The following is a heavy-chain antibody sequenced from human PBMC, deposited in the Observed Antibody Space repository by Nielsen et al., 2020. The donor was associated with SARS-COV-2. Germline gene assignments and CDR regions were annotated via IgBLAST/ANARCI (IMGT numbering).Heavy chain of an antibody. V-gene: IGHV1-18*01. Sequence: WVRQAPGQGLEWMGWISAYNGNTNYAQKLQGRVTMTTDTSTGTAYMELSSLRSEDTAVYYCARHNSPTIFGVVIETSGMDVWGQGTTVTVSS. J-gene: IGHJ6*02. D-gene: IGHD3-3*01. CDR2: ISAYNGNT. CDR3: ARHNSPTIFGVVIETSGMDV.